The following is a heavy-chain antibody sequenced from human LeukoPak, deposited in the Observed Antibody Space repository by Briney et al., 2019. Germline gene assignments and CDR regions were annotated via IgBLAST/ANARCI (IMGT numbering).Heavy chain of an antibody. CDR1: GGSISSGSYY. CDR3: ARALRITIFGVVIGWFDP. J-gene: IGHJ5*02. D-gene: IGHD3-3*01. Sequence: PSQTLSLTCTVSGGSISSGSYYWSWIRQPAGKGLEWFGRIYTSGSTNYNPSLKSRVTISVDTSKNQFSLKLSSVTAADTAVYYCARALRITIFGVVIGWFDPWGQGTLVTVSS. CDR2: IYTSGST. V-gene: IGHV4-61*02.